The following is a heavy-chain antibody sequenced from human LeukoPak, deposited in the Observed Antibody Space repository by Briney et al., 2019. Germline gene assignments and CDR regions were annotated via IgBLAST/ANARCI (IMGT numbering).Heavy chain of an antibody. Sequence: GGSLRLSCAASGFTVSTNYMSWVRQAPGKGLEWVSVIYSGGTTYYADSVKGRFTVSRDNSKNTLNLQMNSLRAEDTAVYYCARIPQRDSSGQKRQEAYYFDYWGLGPPVTVSS. CDR3: ARIPQRDSSGQKRQEAYYFDY. CDR1: GFTVSTNY. V-gene: IGHV3-53*01. D-gene: IGHD3-22*01. CDR2: IYSGGTT. J-gene: IGHJ4*02.